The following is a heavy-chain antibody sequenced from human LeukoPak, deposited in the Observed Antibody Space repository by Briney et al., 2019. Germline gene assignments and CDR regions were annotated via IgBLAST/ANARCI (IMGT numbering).Heavy chain of an antibody. CDR2: INHSGST. J-gene: IGHJ5*02. V-gene: IGHV4-34*01. D-gene: IGHD3-10*01. Sequence: SETLSLTCAVYGGSFSGYYWSWIRQPPGKGLEWIGEINHSGSTNYNPSLKSRVTISVDTSKNQFSLKLSSVTAADTAVYYCATRSYYYGSGRLNWFDPWGQGTLVTVSS. CDR3: ATRSYYYGSGRLNWFDP. CDR1: GGSFSGYY.